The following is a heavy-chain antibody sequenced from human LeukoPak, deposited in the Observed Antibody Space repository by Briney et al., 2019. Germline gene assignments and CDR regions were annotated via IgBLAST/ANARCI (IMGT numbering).Heavy chain of an antibody. CDR2: ISGYNGDR. CDR1: GFTFARYG. Sequence: ASVKVSCKTSGFTFARYGISWVRQAPRQGLEWMGWISGYNGDRNYAQKFQDRLTIITDTSTTTAYMELRSLRSDDTAVYYCVRDPSNSSGRYAYFDYWGQGALVTVSS. D-gene: IGHD3-22*01. V-gene: IGHV1-18*01. CDR3: VRDPSNSSGRYAYFDY. J-gene: IGHJ4*02.